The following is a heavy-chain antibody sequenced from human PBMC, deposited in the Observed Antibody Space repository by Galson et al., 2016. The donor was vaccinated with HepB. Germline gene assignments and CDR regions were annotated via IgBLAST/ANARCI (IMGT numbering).Heavy chain of an antibody. CDR2: IYHSGST. CDR1: GGSMRSGSYY. D-gene: IGHD3-16*01. V-gene: IGHV4-31*03. J-gene: IGHJ5*02. Sequence: TLSLTCTVSGGSMRSGSYYWTWIRQHPGKGLEWIGYIYHSGSTYSNPSLKSRISMSIDLSKNQFSLTLRSVTAADTAVYYCTRGPGGDWFDPWGPGTLVAVSS. CDR3: TRGPGGDWFDP.